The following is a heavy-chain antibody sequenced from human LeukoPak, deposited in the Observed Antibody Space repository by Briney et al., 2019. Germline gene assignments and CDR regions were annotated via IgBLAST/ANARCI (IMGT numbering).Heavy chain of an antibody. CDR2: IDITGNT. CDR1: GGFIRTYY. V-gene: IGHV4-4*07. CDR3: ARDGGIAGATFTGVIYH. Sequence: SENLSLTCTGSGGFIRTYYWSWIRRPAGEGLVWIGRIDITGNTNYNPSIKSRVTMSVDTAANQVSLHLNSVTAADTAVYYCARDGGIAGATFTGVIYHWGEGNPCTVSS. J-gene: IGHJ5*02. D-gene: IGHD1-26*01.